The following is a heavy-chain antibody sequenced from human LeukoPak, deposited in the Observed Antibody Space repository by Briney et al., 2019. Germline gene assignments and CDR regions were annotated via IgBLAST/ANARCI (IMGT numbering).Heavy chain of an antibody. Sequence: GGSLRLSCAASGFTFSSYGMHWVRQAPGKGLEWVAFIRYDGSNKYYADSVKGRFTISRDNSKNTLYLQMNSLRAEDTAVYYCAKVLNHYDSSGYYVWGQGTLVTVSS. V-gene: IGHV3-30*02. CDR2: IRYDGSNK. J-gene: IGHJ4*02. CDR3: AKVLNHYDSSGYYV. D-gene: IGHD3-22*01. CDR1: GFTFSSYG.